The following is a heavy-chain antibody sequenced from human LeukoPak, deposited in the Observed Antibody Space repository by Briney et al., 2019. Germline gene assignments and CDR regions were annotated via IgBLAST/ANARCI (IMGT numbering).Heavy chain of an antibody. Sequence: SETLSLTCTVSGGSISSGGYYWSWIRQHPGKGLEWIGYIYYSGSTYYNPSLKSRVTISVDTSKNQFSLKLSSVTAADTAVYYCARERNTGVMDYWGQGTLVTVSS. J-gene: IGHJ4*02. CDR1: GGSISSGGYY. CDR3: ARERNTGVMDY. V-gene: IGHV4-31*03. CDR2: IYYSGST. D-gene: IGHD3-16*01.